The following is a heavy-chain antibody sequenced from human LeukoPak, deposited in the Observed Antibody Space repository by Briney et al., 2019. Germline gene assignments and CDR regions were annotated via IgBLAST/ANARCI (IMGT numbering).Heavy chain of an antibody. D-gene: IGHD3-22*01. CDR2: ISYSEIT. Sequence: SETLSLTRDVSGASVSSGGYCWSWIRQHPGKGLEWIGYISYSEITYYKPSLRRRLTISLDASKYQFSLKLPSVTAADTAMYYCARVVYEKNGYFVSLAGYFYLWGRGTLVTVSS. CDR1: GASVSSGGYC. CDR3: ARVVYEKNGYFVSLAGYFYL. J-gene: IGHJ2*01. V-gene: IGHV4-31*11.